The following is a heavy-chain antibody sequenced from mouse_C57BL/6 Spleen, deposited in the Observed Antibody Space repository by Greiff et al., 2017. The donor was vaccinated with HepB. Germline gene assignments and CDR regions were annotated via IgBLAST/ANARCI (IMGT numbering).Heavy chain of an antibody. CDR1: GYTFTSYG. Sequence: VKLQQSGAELARPGASVKLSCKASGYTFTSYGISWVKQRTGQGLEWIGEIYPRSGNTYYNEKFKGKATLTADKSSSTAYMELRSLTSEDSAVYFCARKGDGYPFANWGQGTLVTVSA. CDR3: ARKGDGYPFAN. CDR2: IYPRSGNT. V-gene: IGHV1-81*01. D-gene: IGHD2-3*01. J-gene: IGHJ3*01.